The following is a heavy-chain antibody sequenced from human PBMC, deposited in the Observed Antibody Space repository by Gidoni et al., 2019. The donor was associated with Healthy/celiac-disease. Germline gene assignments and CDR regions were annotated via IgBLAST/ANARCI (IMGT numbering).Heavy chain of an antibody. J-gene: IGHJ6*02. CDR3: ARMVGATYYYYGMDV. CDR2: IIPILGIA. V-gene: IGHV1-69*04. D-gene: IGHD1-26*01. CDR1: GGTFSSYA. Sequence: QVQLVQSGAEVKKPGSSVKVSCKASGGTFSSYAISWVRQAPGQGLEWMGRIIPILGIANYAQKFQGRVTITADKSTSTAYMELSSLRSEDTAVYYCARMVGATYYYYGMDVWGQGTTVTVSS.